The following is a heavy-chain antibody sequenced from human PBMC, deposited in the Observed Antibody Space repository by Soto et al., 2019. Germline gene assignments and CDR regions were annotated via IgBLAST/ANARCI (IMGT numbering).Heavy chain of an antibody. D-gene: IGHD2-2*01. V-gene: IGHV3-23*01. CDR1: GFTFSSYA. Sequence: GGSLRLSCAASGFTFSSYAMSWVRQAPGKGLEWVSAISGSGGSTYYADSVKGRFTISRDNSKNTLYLQMNSLRAEDTAVYYCAKASCSSTSCLPRMSKDAFDIWGQGTMVTVSS. J-gene: IGHJ3*02. CDR2: ISGSGGST. CDR3: AKASCSSTSCLPRMSKDAFDI.